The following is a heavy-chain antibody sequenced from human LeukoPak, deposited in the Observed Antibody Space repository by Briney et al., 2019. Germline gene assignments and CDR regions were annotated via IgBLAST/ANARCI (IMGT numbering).Heavy chain of an antibody. CDR1: GFSSYG. D-gene: IGHD6-19*01. Sequence: GRSLRLSCAASGFSSYGIHWVRQAPGQGLEWVAVIRYDGSTKYYADSVKGRFTISRDNSKNTVYLQMNSLRAEDTAVYYCAKTYSSGWYGFDYFDYWGQGTLVTVSS. CDR3: AKTYSSGWYGFDYFDY. J-gene: IGHJ4*02. V-gene: IGHV3-33*06. CDR2: IRYDGSTK.